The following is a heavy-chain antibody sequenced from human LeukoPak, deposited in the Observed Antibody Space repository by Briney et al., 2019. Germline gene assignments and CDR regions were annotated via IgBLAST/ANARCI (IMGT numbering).Heavy chain of an antibody. Sequence: ASVKVSCKASGYTFTSYAMHWVRQAPGQRLEWMGWINAGNGNTKYSQKFQGRVTITRDTSASTAYMELSSLRSEDTAVYYCARGYCRGGSCYSGHYYYYGMDVWGQGTTVTVSS. CDR1: GYTFTSYA. CDR3: ARGYCRGGSCYSGHYYYYGMDV. D-gene: IGHD2-15*01. CDR2: INAGNGNT. J-gene: IGHJ6*02. V-gene: IGHV1-3*01.